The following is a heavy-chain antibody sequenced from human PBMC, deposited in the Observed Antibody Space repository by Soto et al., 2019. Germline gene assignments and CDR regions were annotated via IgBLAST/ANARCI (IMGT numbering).Heavy chain of an antibody. D-gene: IGHD7-27*01. CDR1: GFTFSIFA. CDR2: ISGSGGST. V-gene: IGHV3-23*01. Sequence: GGSLRLSCAASGFTFSIFAMSWVRQSPGKGLEWVSTISGSGGSTYYADAVKGRFTISRDNSMGTLYLQMKSLRVEDTAIYYCAKEVSLGSSVDLGYWGQGALVTVSS. J-gene: IGHJ4*02. CDR3: AKEVSLGSSVDLGY.